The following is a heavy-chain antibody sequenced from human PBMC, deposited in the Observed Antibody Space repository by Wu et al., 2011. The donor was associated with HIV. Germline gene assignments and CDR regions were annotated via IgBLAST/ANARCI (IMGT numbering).Heavy chain of an antibody. V-gene: IGHV1-8*03. CDR3: AREGFDWLLSGSVGFDI. J-gene: IGHJ3*02. Sequence: QVQLVQSGAEVKKPGASVKVSCKASGYTFTTYDINWVRQTIGQGLEWMGWMKSNSGNTKYAQKFQGRVTLTRNTSINTAYMELSSLRSEDTAVYYCAREGFDWLLSGSVGFDIVGPRDKWSTVSS. CDR1: GYTFTTYD. CDR2: MKSNSGNT. D-gene: IGHD3-9*01.